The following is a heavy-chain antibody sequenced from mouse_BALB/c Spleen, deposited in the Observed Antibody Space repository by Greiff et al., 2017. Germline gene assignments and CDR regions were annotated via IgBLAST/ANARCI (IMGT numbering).Heavy chain of an antibody. J-gene: IGHJ3*01. CDR3: ARRSYGNPFAY. V-gene: IGHV1-9*01. Sequence: QVQLQQSGAELMKPGASVKISCKATGYTFSSYWIEWVKQRPGHGLEWIGEILPGSGSTNYNEKFKGKATFTADTSSNTAYMQLSSLTSEDSAVYYCARRSYGNPFAYWGQGTLVTVSA. D-gene: IGHD2-1*01. CDR1: GYTFSSYW. CDR2: ILPGSGST.